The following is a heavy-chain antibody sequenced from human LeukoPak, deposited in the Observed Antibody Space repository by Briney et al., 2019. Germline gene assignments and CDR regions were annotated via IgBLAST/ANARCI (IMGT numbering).Heavy chain of an antibody. CDR3: ARERASIVVVPAARDFDY. D-gene: IGHD2-2*01. CDR1: GGSISSGSYY. Sequence: SQTLSLTRTVSGGSISSGSYYGSWIRQPAGKGLEWIGRIYTSRSTYYNPSLKSRVTISVDTSKNQFSLKLSSVTAADTAVYYCARERASIVVVPAARDFDYWGQGTLVTVSS. J-gene: IGHJ4*02. V-gene: IGHV4-61*02. CDR2: IYTSRST.